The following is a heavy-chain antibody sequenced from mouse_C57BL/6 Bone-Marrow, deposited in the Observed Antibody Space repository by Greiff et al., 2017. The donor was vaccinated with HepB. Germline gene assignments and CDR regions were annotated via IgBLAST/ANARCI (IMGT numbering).Heavy chain of an antibody. J-gene: IGHJ3*01. CDR3: ASSTARGFAY. CDR2: ISSGGSYT. V-gene: IGHV5-6*01. Sequence: EVKLMESGGDLVKPGGSLKLSCAASGFTFSSYGMSWVRQTPDKRLEWAATISSGGSYTYYPDSVKGRFTISRDNAKNTLYLQMSSLKSEDTAMYYCASSTARGFAYWGQGTLVTVSA. CDR1: GFTFSSYG. D-gene: IGHD3-1*01.